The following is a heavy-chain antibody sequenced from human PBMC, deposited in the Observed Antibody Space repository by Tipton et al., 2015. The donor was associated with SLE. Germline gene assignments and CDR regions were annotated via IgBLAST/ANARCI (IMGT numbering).Heavy chain of an antibody. CDR2: IKQDGTEE. CDR1: GFSFSRSW. D-gene: IGHD5-12*01. CDR3: AKEGGWVNDDFDI. J-gene: IGHJ3*02. V-gene: IGHV3-7*03. Sequence: SLRLSCVASGFSFSRSWMSWVRQAPGKGLEWVANIKQDGTEEYYVDSVKGRFTISRDNSRNTLYLRMDTLRVEDSAIYYCAKEGGWVNDDFDIWGQGTMLTVSS.